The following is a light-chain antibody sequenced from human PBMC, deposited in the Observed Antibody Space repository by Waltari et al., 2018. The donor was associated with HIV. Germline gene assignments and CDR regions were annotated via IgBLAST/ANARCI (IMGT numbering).Light chain of an antibody. CDR1: QSVSSY. V-gene: IGKV3-11*01. J-gene: IGKJ5*01. CDR2: YAS. Sequence: IVFTQSPPPLSSSPGERATLSCRSSQSVSSYFAWDQQKPGQAPRLLIYYASNRATGIPARLSGSGSGTDFTLTISSLEPEDFAVYYCQQRSNWPPITFGQGTRLAIK. CDR3: QQRSNWPPIT.